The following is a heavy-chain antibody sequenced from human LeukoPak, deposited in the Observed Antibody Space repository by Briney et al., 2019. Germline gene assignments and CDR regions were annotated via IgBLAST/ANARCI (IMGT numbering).Heavy chain of an antibody. CDR1: GYTFTGYY. J-gene: IGHJ6*03. V-gene: IGHV1-2*02. CDR3: GRVMDELWLGYYYYYMDV. Sequence: GASVKVSCKASGYTFTGYYMHWVRQAPGQGLEWMGWINPNSGGTNYAQKFQGRVTMTRDTSISTAYMELSRLRSDDTAVYYCGRVMDELWLGYYYYYMDVWGKGTTVTISS. CDR2: INPNSGGT. D-gene: IGHD3-16*01.